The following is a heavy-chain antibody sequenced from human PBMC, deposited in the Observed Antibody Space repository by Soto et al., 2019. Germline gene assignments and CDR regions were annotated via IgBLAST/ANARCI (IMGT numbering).Heavy chain of an antibody. D-gene: IGHD3-22*01. J-gene: IGHJ4*02. CDR3: AGKSSSDSTGYDYFDY. Sequence: GGSLRLSCATPGFSFSSSDMTWVRQAPGKGLEYVSSINYSGRYMFYAGSLRGRFTVSRDNAKNPLYLQMNSLRAEDTAVYYCAGKSSSDSTGYDYFDYWGQGTLVTVSS. V-gene: IGHV3-21*06. CDR2: INYSGRYM. CDR1: GFSFSSSD.